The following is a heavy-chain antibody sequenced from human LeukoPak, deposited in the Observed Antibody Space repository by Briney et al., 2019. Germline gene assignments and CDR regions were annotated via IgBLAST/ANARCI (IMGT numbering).Heavy chain of an antibody. D-gene: IGHD5/OR15-5a*01. CDR3: ARGKCTSVSCPDHFDF. V-gene: IGHV4-4*08. Sequence: SETLSLTCSVSGGSMTRDYWSWIRQPPGKGLEGIGYMYPGGTSKYSPSLKNRVTTSLDTSKNQFSLTLNSVTAADTAVYFCARGKCTSVSCPDHFDFWGQGALVTVSS. CDR2: MYPGGTS. J-gene: IGHJ4*02. CDR1: GGSMTRDY.